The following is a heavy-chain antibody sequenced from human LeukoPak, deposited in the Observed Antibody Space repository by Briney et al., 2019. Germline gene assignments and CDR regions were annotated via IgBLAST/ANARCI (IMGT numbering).Heavy chain of an antibody. Sequence: GGSPRLSSAASGFTFSRYWMSWVRQAPAKGLEWGANIKQDGGEKYYADSVKGRFTISRDNAKNSLYLQMSSLRAEDTAVYYCARHTALGRSYYGSGSWRAIDYWGQGTLVTVSS. V-gene: IGHV3-7*01. CDR2: IKQDGGEK. CDR1: GFTFSRYW. CDR3: ARHTALGRSYYGSGSWRAIDY. J-gene: IGHJ4*02. D-gene: IGHD3-10*01.